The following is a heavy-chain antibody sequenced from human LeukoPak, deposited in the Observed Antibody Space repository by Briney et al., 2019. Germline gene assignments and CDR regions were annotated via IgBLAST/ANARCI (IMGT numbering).Heavy chain of an antibody. CDR1: GFTFSSYW. CDR3: ANGGDY. D-gene: IGHD3-10*01. J-gene: IGHJ4*02. V-gene: IGHV3-7*03. Sequence: PGGSLRLSCAASGFTFSSYWMNWARQAPGKGLEWVASINHNGNVNYYVDSVKGRFTISRDNAKNSLYLQMNSLRAEDTALYYCANGGDYWGQGTLVTVSS. CDR2: INHNGNVN.